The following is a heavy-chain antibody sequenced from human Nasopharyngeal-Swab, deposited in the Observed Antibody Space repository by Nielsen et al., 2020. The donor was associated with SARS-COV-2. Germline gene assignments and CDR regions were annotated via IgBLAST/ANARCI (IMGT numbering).Heavy chain of an antibody. V-gene: IGHV3-33*01. J-gene: IGHJ4*02. CDR3: ARDLDGPYYYDSSGFPDY. CDR1: GFTFSSYG. CDR2: IWYDGSNK. D-gene: IGHD3-22*01. Sequence: GGSLRLSCAASGFTFSSYGMHWVRQAPGKGLEWVAVIWYDGSNKYYADSVKGRFTISRGNSKNTLYLQMNSLRAEDTAVYYCARDLDGPYYYDSSGFPDYWGQGTLVTVSS.